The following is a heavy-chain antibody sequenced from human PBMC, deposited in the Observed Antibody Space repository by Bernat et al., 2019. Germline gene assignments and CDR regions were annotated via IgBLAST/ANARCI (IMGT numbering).Heavy chain of an antibody. CDR1: GFTFSSYG. CDR2: ISYDGSNK. J-gene: IGHJ4*02. D-gene: IGHD3-10*01. CDR3: AKGYYGSGSEFDY. V-gene: IGHV3-30*18. Sequence: QVQLVESGGGVVQPGRSLRLSCAASGFTFSSYGMHWVRQAPGKGLEWVAVISYDGSNKYYEDSVQGRFTISRDNSKNTLYLQMNSLRAEDTAVYYCAKGYYGSGSEFDYWGQGTLVTVSS.